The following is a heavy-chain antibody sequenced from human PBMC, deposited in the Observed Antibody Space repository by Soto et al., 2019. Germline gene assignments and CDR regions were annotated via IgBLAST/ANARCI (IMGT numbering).Heavy chain of an antibody. CDR3: AKDGEMATIKKVARGFQH. CDR2: ISYDGGNK. D-gene: IGHD5-12*01. Sequence: SGGSLRLSCAASGFTFSSYGMHWVRQAPGKGLEWVAVISYDGGNKYYADSVKGRFTISRDNSKNTLYLQMNSLRAEDTAVYYCAKDGEMATIKKVARGFQHWGQGTLVTVSS. CDR1: GFTFSSYG. V-gene: IGHV3-30*18. J-gene: IGHJ1*01.